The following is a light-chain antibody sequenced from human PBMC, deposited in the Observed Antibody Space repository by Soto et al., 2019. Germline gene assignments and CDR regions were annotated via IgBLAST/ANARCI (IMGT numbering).Light chain of an antibody. J-gene: IGKJ2*01. CDR3: QQYGNSPPRT. V-gene: IGKV3-20*01. Sequence: EIVLTQSPGTLSLSPGERATLSCRASQSLSSSYLAWYQQKPGQAPRLLIYGASSRATGTPDRFSGSGSGTDFTLTISRLEPEDFAVYYCQQYGNSPPRTFGQGTKLEIK. CDR2: GAS. CDR1: QSLSSSY.